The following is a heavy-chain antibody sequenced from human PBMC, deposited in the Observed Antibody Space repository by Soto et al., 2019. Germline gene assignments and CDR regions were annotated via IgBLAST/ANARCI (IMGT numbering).Heavy chain of an antibody. CDR2: ISYSGST. Sequence: SETLSLTCTVSGGSISSSSYYWGWIRQPPGKGLEWIGSISYSGSTHYNPSLKSRVTMSVDTSKNQFSLKLSSVTAADTAVYYCARLHGYCISTSCYGYYGMDVWGQGTTVTVSS. J-gene: IGHJ6*02. CDR3: ARLHGYCISTSCYGYYGMDV. CDR1: GGSISSSSYY. V-gene: IGHV4-39*01. D-gene: IGHD2-2*01.